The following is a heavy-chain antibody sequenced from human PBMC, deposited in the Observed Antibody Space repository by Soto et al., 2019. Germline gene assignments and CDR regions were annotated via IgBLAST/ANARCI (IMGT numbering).Heavy chain of an antibody. D-gene: IGHD1-26*01. CDR2: ISVSGGST. Sequence: GGSLRLSCAASGFTFSSYAMSWVRQAPGKGLEWVSAISVSGGSTYYADSVKGRFTISRDNSKNTLYLQMNSLRAEDTAVYYCAKDDSGSYYPNWFDPWGQGTLVTVSS. CDR1: GFTFSSYA. CDR3: AKDDSGSYYPNWFDP. J-gene: IGHJ5*02. V-gene: IGHV3-23*01.